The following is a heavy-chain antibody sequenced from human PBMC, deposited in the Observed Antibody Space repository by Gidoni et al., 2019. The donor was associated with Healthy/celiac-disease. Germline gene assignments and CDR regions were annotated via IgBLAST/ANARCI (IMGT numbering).Heavy chain of an antibody. Sequence: EVQLVESGGGVVRPGGSLRLSCSASGFTFDDYGMSWVRQAPGKGLEWVSGINWNGGSTGYADSVKGRFTISRDNAKNSLYLQMNSLRAEDTALYYCVRGGYDSYYYYYMDVWGKGTTVTVSS. CDR3: VRGGYDSYYYYYMDV. D-gene: IGHD5-12*01. CDR1: GFTFDDYG. V-gene: IGHV3-20*04. CDR2: INWNGGST. J-gene: IGHJ6*03.